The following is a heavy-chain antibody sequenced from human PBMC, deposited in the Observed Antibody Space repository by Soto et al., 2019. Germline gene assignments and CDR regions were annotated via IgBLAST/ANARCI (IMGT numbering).Heavy chain of an antibody. J-gene: IGHJ5*02. CDR3: ARDYCSGGSCHQGWFDP. CDR1: GYSFTSQD. CDR2: MNPNTGNA. Sequence: QVQLVQSGAEVKKPGASVKVSCKTSGYSFTSQDINWVRQATGQGLEWMGWMNPNTGNAVYAQKFKGRXTXTRXTSISTAYMELSSLRSEDTAVYYCARDYCSGGSCHQGWFDPWGQGTLVTVSS. D-gene: IGHD2-15*01. V-gene: IGHV1-8*01.